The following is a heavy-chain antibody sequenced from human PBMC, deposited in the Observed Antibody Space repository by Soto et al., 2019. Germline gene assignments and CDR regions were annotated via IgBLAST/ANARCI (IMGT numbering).Heavy chain of an antibody. CDR3: ARHGSIGARQNWFDP. CDR1: GYIFTNYW. D-gene: IGHD6-6*01. Sequence: GESLKISCKGSGYIFTNYWIGWVRQMPWKGLEWMGIIYPGDSDTRYSPSFQGQVTISVDKSISTAYLQWNSLKASDTATYYCARHGSIGARQNWFDPWXQGTLVTVSS. CDR2: IYPGDSDT. J-gene: IGHJ5*02. V-gene: IGHV5-51*01.